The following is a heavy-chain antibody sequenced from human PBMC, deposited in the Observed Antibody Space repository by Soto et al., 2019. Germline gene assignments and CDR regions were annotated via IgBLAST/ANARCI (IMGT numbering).Heavy chain of an antibody. CDR1: GGSISSSNW. CDR2: IYHSGST. CDR3: ARTKPDYYDSSGYDLDTPFDP. D-gene: IGHD3-22*01. Sequence: QVQLQESGPGLVKPSGTLSLTCAVSGGSISSSNWWSWVRQPPGEGLAWIGEIYHSGSTNYNPSLKSRVTISVDKAKNQFSRKLSSVTAADTAVYYCARTKPDYYDSSGYDLDTPFDPWGQGTLVTVSS. J-gene: IGHJ5*02. V-gene: IGHV4-4*02.